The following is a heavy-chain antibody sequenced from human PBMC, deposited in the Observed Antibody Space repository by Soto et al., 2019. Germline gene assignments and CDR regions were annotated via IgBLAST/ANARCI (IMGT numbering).Heavy chain of an antibody. CDR3: AKVRSGRDQEIDY. V-gene: IGHV3-30*18. CDR1: GFTFSSYG. Sequence: LRLSCAASGFTFSSYGMHWVRQAPGKGLEWVAVISYDGSNKYYADSVKGRFTISRDDSKNTLYLQMNSLRAEDTAVYYCAKVRSGRDQEIDYWGQGTLVTVYS. J-gene: IGHJ4*02. D-gene: IGHD1-26*01. CDR2: ISYDGSNK.